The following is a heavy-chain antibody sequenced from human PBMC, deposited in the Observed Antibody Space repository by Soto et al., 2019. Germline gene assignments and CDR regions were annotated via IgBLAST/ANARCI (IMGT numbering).Heavy chain of an antibody. CDR2: INVGNGNT. J-gene: IGHJ4*02. Sequence: ASVKVSCKTPGYTFTRYNINWVRQAPGQRLEWMGWINVGNGNTRYPQKFQGRLTLTRDTPGNTAYLELNSLISEDTAVYYCATPQDYDSGRYQARIDYWGQGTLVTVSS. CDR3: ATPQDYDSGRYQARIDY. CDR1: GYTFTRYN. V-gene: IGHV1-3*01. D-gene: IGHD3-22*01.